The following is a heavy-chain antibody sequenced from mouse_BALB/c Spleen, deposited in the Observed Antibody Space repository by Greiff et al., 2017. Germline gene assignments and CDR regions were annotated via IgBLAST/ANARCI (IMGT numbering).Heavy chain of an antibody. CDR1: GYSITSDYA. CDR2: ISYSGST. V-gene: IGHV3-2*02. D-gene: IGHD2-3*01. CDR3: ARPIDDGYYGAMDY. J-gene: IGHJ4*01. Sequence: EVMLVESGPGLVKPSQSLSLTCTVTGYSITSDYAWNWIRQFPGNKLEWMGYISYSGSTSYNPSLKSRISITRDTSKNQFFLQLNSVTTEDTATYYCARPIDDGYYGAMDYWGQGTSVTVSS.